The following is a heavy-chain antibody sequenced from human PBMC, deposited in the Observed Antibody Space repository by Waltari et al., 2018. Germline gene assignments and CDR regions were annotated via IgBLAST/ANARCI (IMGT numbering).Heavy chain of an antibody. CDR2: IYYSGST. CDR1: GGSISSSSDY. D-gene: IGHD3-16*01. V-gene: IGHV4-39*07. CDR3: LRGIIPGYYYGMDV. J-gene: IGHJ6*02. Sequence: QLQLQESGPGLVKPSETLSLTCTVSGGSISSSSDYWGWIRQPPGKGLEWIGSIYYSGSTYYNPSLKSRVTISVDTSKNQFSLKLSSVTAADTAVYYCLRGIIPGYYYGMDVWGQGTTVTVS.